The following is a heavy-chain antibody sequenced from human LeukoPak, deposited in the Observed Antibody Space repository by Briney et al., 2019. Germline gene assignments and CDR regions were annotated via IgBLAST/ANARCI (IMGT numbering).Heavy chain of an antibody. CDR3: ARVLYYYDSSVDY. D-gene: IGHD3-22*01. Sequence: GGSLRLSCAASGFTFSSYWMSWVRQAPGKGLKWVANIKQDGSEKYYVDSVKGRFTISRDSAKNSLYLQMNSLRAEDTAVYYCARVLYYYDSSVDYWGQGTLVTVSS. CDR2: IKQDGSEK. J-gene: IGHJ4*02. CDR1: GFTFSSYW. V-gene: IGHV3-7*01.